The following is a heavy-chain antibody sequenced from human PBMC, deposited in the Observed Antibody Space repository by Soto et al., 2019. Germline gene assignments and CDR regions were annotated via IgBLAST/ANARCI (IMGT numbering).Heavy chain of an antibody. Sequence: GGSLRLSCAASGFTFDDYAMHWVRQAPGKGLEWVSRISCNSSSISYADSVKGRFTISRDNAKNTLYLQMNSLRAEDTAVYYCARDLGDYYYYGMDVWGQGTTVTVS. V-gene: IGHV3-9*01. J-gene: IGHJ6*02. CDR2: ISCNSSSI. CDR3: ARDLGDYYYYGMDV. CDR1: GFTFDDYA. D-gene: IGHD1-26*01.